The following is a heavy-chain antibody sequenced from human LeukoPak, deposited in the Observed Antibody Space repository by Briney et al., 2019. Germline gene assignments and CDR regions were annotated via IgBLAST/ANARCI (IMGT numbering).Heavy chain of an antibody. Sequence: SETLSLTCTASGGSISCSSYYWGWIRQPPGKGLEWIGSIYYSGSTYYNPSLKSRVPISVDKSKNQFSLKLSSVTAADTAVYYCARHPYSSSSEWFDPWGQGTLVTVSS. D-gene: IGHD6-6*01. J-gene: IGHJ5*02. CDR3: ARHPYSSSSEWFDP. CDR1: GGSISCSSYY. V-gene: IGHV4-39*01. CDR2: IYYSGST.